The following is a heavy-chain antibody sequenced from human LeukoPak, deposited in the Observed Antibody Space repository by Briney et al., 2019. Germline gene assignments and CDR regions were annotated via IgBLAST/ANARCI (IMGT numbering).Heavy chain of an antibody. CDR3: ARGHRPADAFDI. CDR2: IWYDGSNK. D-gene: IGHD1-14*01. J-gene: IGHJ3*02. CDR1: GFTFSSYG. Sequence: GGSLRLSCAASGFTFSSYGMHWVRQAPGKGLEWVAVIWYDGSNKYYADSVKGRFTISRDNSKNTLYLQMNSLRAEDTAVYYCARGHRPADAFDIWGQGTMVTVSS. V-gene: IGHV3-33*01.